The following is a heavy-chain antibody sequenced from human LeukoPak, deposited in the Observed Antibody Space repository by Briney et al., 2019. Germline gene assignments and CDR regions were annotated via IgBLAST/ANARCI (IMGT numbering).Heavy chain of an antibody. Sequence: SETLPLTCTVSGGSISSYYWSWIRQPPGKGLEWIGYIYYSGSTNYNPSLKSRVTISVDTSKNQFSLKLSSVTAADTAVYYCARLRTGGYYYYGMDVWGQGTTVTVSS. D-gene: IGHD3/OR15-3a*01. V-gene: IGHV4-59*08. CDR3: ARLRTGGYYYYGMDV. CDR2: IYYSGST. CDR1: GGSISSYY. J-gene: IGHJ6*02.